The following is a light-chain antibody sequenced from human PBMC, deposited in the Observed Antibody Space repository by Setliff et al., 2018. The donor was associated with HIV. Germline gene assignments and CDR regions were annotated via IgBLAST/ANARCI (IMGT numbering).Light chain of an antibody. V-gene: IGLV2-14*01. J-gene: IGLJ1*01. CDR3: NSYTGSSTGYV. CDR1: SSDVGDYDF. CDR2: EVS. Sequence: QSALTQPASVSGSPGQSITIPCTGTSSDVGDYDFVSWFQQHPGKAPKLMIYEVSNRPSGVSNRFSGSKSGNTASLTISGLQAEDEADYYCNSYTGSSTGYVFGTGTKVTVL.